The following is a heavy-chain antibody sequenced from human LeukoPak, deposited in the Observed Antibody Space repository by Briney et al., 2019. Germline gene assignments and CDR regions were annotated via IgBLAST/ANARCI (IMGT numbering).Heavy chain of an antibody. J-gene: IGHJ4*02. D-gene: IGHD6-19*01. CDR1: GYTFTSYG. Sequence: ASVKVSCKASGYTFTSYGISWVRQAPGQGLEWMGWISGYNGNTNYAQKVQGRVTMTKDTYTSTAHMELRSLRSDDTAVYYCATDGREVAGSFDSWGQGTLVTVSS. CDR3: ATDGREVAGSFDS. V-gene: IGHV1-18*01. CDR2: ISGYNGNT.